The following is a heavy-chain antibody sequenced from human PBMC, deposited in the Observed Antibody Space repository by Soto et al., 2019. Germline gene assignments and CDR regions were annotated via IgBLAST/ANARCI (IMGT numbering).Heavy chain of an antibody. CDR3: ARHRYSYGSYYFDY. J-gene: IGHJ4*02. CDR2: IYYTGST. CDR1: GGSISSYY. V-gene: IGHV4-59*08. D-gene: IGHD5-18*01. Sequence: ETLSLTCTVSGGSISSYYWSWIRRPPGKGLEWIGYIYYTGSTNYNPSLKSRVTISVDTSKDQFSLRLSSVTAADTALYYCARHRYSYGSYYFDYWGQGTLVTVSS.